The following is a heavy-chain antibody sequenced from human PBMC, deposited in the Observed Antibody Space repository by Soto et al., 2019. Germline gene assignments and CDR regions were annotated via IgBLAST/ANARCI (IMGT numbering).Heavy chain of an antibody. Sequence: PSETLSLTCTVSGGSISSYYWSWIRQPPGKGLEWIGYIYYSGSTNYNPSLKSRVTISVDTSKNQFSLKLSSVTAADTAVYYCARLGYCSGGSCYPGEYYYYYYMDVWGKGTTVTVSS. CDR2: IYYSGST. D-gene: IGHD2-15*01. V-gene: IGHV4-59*01. CDR3: ARLGYCSGGSCYPGEYYYYYYMDV. J-gene: IGHJ6*03. CDR1: GGSISSYY.